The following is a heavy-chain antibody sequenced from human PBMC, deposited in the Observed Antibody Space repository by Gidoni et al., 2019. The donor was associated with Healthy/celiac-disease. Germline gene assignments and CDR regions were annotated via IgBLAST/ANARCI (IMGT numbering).Heavy chain of an antibody. V-gene: IGHV3-23*01. J-gene: IGHJ3*02. Sequence: EVQLLESGGGLVQPGGSLRLSCAASGFTFSSYAMSWVRQAPGKGLEWVSAISGSGGSTYYADSVKGRFTISRDNSKNTLYLQMNSLRAEDTAVYYCAKEKYYYDSSGYSTAAFDIWGQGTMVTVSS. CDR1: GFTFSSYA. D-gene: IGHD3-22*01. CDR3: AKEKYYYDSSGYSTAAFDI. CDR2: ISGSGGST.